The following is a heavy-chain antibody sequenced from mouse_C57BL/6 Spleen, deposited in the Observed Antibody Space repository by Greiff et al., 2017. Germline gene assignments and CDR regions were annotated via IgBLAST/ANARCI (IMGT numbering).Heavy chain of an antibody. D-gene: IGHD3-1*01. Sequence: QVQLQQPGAELVKPGASVKLSCKASGYTFTSYWMQWVKQRPGQGLEWIGEIDPSDSYTNYNQKFKGKAKLTVDKSSSTAYMQLSSLTSEDSAVYYCARSGTFHAVDYWGQGTSVTVSS. J-gene: IGHJ4*01. CDR1: GYTFTSYW. V-gene: IGHV1-50*01. CDR2: IDPSDSYT. CDR3: ARSGTFHAVDY.